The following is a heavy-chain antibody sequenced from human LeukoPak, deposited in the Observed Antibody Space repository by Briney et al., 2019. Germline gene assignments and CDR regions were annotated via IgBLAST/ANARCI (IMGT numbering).Heavy chain of an antibody. D-gene: IGHD5-24*01. CDR2: ISYDGSNK. V-gene: IGHV3-30-3*01. Sequence: GGSLRLSCAASGFTFSSYAMHWVRQAPGKGLEWVAVISYDGSNKYYADSVKGRFTISRDNSENTLYLQMNSLRAEGTAVYYCASRDGKYWGQGTLVTVSS. CDR1: GFTFSSYA. CDR3: ASRDGKY. J-gene: IGHJ4*02.